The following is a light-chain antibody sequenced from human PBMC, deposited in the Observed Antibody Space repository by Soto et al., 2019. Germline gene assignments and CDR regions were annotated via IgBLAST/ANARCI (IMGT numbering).Light chain of an antibody. J-gene: IGKJ1*01. CDR1: QSVSSN. Sequence: EIVMTQSPATLSVSPGETATLSCRASQSVSSNLAWYKQKPGQAPRLLIYGASTRATSIPARFSGSGSGTEFTLTISSLQSEDFAVYYCQQYDNWSPWTFGQGAKVEIK. V-gene: IGKV3-15*01. CDR2: GAS. CDR3: QQYDNWSPWT.